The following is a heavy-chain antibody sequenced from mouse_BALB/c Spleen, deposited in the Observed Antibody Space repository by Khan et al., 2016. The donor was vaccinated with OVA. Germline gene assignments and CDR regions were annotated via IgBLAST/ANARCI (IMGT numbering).Heavy chain of an antibody. Sequence: QVQLQQSGPGLVQPSQSLSITCTVSGFSLTTYGVHWVRQSPGKGLEWLGVIWSGGSTDYNAAFISRLNINKDNSKSQAFFKMNSLQANDTAIYYCARNYDYDEGLAYWGQGTLVTVS. CDR3: ARNYDYDEGLAY. V-gene: IGHV2-2*02. CDR2: IWSGGST. CDR1: GFSLTTYG. D-gene: IGHD2-4*01. J-gene: IGHJ3*01.